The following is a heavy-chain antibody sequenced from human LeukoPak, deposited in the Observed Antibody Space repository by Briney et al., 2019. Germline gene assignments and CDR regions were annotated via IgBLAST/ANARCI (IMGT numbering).Heavy chain of an antibody. V-gene: IGHV3-7*01. CDR3: ARDAGVAVADFINDY. CDR1: GFTFSSYW. CDR2: IKQDGSEK. Sequence: GGSLRLSCAASGFTFSSYWMSWVRQAPGKGLEWVANIKQDGSEKYYVDSVKGRFTISRDNAKNSLYLQMNSLRAEDTAVYYCARDAGVAVADFINDYWGQGTLVTVSS. J-gene: IGHJ4*02. D-gene: IGHD6-19*01.